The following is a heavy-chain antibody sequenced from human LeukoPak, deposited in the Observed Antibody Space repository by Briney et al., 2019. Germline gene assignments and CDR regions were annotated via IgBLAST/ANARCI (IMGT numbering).Heavy chain of an antibody. CDR3: ARGGDIAVVPAAMVGP. V-gene: IGHV1-46*01. J-gene: IGHJ5*02. Sequence: GASVKVSCKTSGYTFSTYYVHWVRQTPGQGLEWMAAINPSDIKKYYAQEFQGRVAVTWDTSTSTVYMELSSLRSEDTAVYYCARGGDIAVVPAAMVGPWGQGTLVTVSS. D-gene: IGHD2-2*01. CDR1: GYTFSTYY. CDR2: INPSDIKK.